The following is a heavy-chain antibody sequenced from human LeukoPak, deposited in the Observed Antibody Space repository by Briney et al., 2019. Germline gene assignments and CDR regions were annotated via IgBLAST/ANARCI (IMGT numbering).Heavy chain of an antibody. CDR3: ATGVHGIAAAGDYYFDY. CDR1: GGSISSSNW. CDR2: IYHSGST. V-gene: IGHV4-4*02. J-gene: IGHJ4*02. Sequence: SETLSLTCAVSGGSISSSNWWSWVRPPPGKGLEWIGEIYHSGSTNYNPSLKSRVTISVDTSKNQFSLTLSSVTAADTAVYYCATGVHGIAAAGDYYFDYWGQGTLVTVSS. D-gene: IGHD6-13*01.